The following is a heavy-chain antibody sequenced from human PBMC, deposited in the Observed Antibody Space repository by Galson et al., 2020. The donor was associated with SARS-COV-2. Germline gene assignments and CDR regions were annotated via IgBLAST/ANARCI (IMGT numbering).Heavy chain of an antibody. CDR1: GYSFSDYY. J-gene: IGHJ1*01. CDR2: ISSSGSYT. D-gene: IGHD2-15*01. CDR3: ARNGRDCSGGICYGAEYFQH. V-gene: IGHV3-11*06. Sequence: GESLKISCAASGYSFSDYYMSWIRQAPGKGLEWVSYISSSGSYTNYADSVKGRFTISRDNAKKSQYLQMNSLRVQDTAVYYCARNGRDCSGGICYGAEYFQHWGQGTLVIVSS.